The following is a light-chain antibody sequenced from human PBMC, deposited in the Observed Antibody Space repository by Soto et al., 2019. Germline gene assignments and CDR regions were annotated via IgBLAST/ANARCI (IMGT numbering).Light chain of an antibody. CDR1: PSVSSY. V-gene: IGKV3-11*01. CDR3: QQRSNWPPMYT. CDR2: DAS. J-gene: IGKJ2*01. Sequence: EIVLTHSPATLSLSPGERATLSCRASPSVSSYLAWYQQKPGQAPRLLIYDASTRSTGIPARFSGSGSGTDFTLTISSLEPEDFAVYYCQQRSNWPPMYTFGQGTKLEIK.